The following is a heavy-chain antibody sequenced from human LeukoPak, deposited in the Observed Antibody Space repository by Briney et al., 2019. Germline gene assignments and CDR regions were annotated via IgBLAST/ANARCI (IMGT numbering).Heavy chain of an antibody. CDR3: ARSWATVTAYFDY. CDR1: GGSMNNYY. V-gene: IGHV4-4*07. J-gene: IGHJ4*02. Sequence: SETLFLTCTVSGGSMNNYYWSWIRQPAGKGLEWIGRIYTSGSTNYNPSLKSRVTISVDTSKNQFSLKLSSVTAADTAVYYCARSWATVTAYFDYWGQGTLVTVSS. D-gene: IGHD4-17*01. CDR2: IYTSGST.